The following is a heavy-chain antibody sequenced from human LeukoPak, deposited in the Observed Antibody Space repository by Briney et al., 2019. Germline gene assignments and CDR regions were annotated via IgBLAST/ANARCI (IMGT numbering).Heavy chain of an antibody. CDR2: MNPNSGNT. CDR3: ASQRAEDVVTRGGYFDY. D-gene: IGHD2-21*02. Sequence: ASVKVSCKASGYTFTSYDINWVRQAPGQGLEWMGWMNPNSGNTGYAQKFQGRVTITRNTSISTAYMELSSLRSEDTAVYYCASQRAEDVVTRGGYFDYWGQGTLVTVSS. CDR1: GYTFTSYD. J-gene: IGHJ4*02. V-gene: IGHV1-8*03.